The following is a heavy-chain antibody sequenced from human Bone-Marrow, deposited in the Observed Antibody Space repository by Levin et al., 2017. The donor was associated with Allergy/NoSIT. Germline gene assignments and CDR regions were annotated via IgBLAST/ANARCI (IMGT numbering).Heavy chain of an antibody. CDR1: GFTFSSYT. CDR3: ARRNDFWSRTHGGYYFFMDV. D-gene: IGHD3-3*01. J-gene: IGHJ6*03. V-gene: IGHV3-21*01. CDR2: IRGSSSYI. Sequence: RPGGSLRLSCAASGFTFSSYTMNWVRQAPGKGLEWVSSIRGSSSYITFSDSVKGRLTISRDNAKNSLYLQMNNLRAEDTAVYYCARRNDFWSRTHGGYYFFMDVWGKGTTVTVSS.